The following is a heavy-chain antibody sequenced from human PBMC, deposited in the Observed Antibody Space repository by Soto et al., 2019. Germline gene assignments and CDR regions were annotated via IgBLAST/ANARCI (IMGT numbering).Heavy chain of an antibody. V-gene: IGHV4-59*01. J-gene: IGHJ6*02. CDR3: ARDLWGYCGTDCYPLDV. CDR1: GGSISGYY. Sequence: SETLSLTCPVSGGSISGYYWSWIRQPPGKGLEWIGYMYNTGSTVYNPSFKSRVTISVDTSKNQFSLKLNSVTAADTAVYYCARDLWGYCGTDCYPLDVWGQGTKVTVSS. CDR2: MYNTGST. D-gene: IGHD2-21*02.